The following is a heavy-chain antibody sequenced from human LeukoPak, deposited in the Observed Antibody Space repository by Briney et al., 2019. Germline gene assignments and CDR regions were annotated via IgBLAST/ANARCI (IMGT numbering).Heavy chain of an antibody. CDR2: ISYDGSNK. D-gene: IGHD1/OR15-1a*01. CDR1: GFTFSSYA. Sequence: GGFLRLSCAASGFTFSSYAMHWVRQAPGKGLEWVAVISYDGSNKYYADSVKGRFTISRDNSKNTLYLQMNSLRAEDTAVYYCARGMAGTPFYYYYYMDVWGKGTTVTVSS. V-gene: IGHV3-30-3*01. J-gene: IGHJ6*03. CDR3: ARGMAGTPFYYYYYMDV.